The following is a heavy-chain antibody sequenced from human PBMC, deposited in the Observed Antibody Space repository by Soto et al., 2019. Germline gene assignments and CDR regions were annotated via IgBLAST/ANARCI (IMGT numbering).Heavy chain of an antibody. CDR1: GFTVSSNY. CDR3: ARDLGFLEWLSLTPFDY. Sequence: PGGSLRLSCAASGFTVSSNYMSWVRQAPGKGLEWVAGIWYDGSNKYYADSVKGRFTISRDNSKNTLYLQMNSLRAEDTAVYYCARDLGFLEWLSLTPFDYWGQGTLVTVSS. V-gene: IGHV3-33*08. CDR2: IWYDGSNK. D-gene: IGHD3-3*01. J-gene: IGHJ4*02.